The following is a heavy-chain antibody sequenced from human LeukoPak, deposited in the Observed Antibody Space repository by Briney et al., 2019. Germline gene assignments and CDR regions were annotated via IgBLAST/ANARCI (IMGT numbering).Heavy chain of an antibody. Sequence: GGSLRLSCAVSGFTFRSYAIYWVRQAPGKGLEWVSGISGSGGDTYFADSVKGQFTNSRDNSKNTVFLQMDSLRAEDTAVYYCAKTTDGYSSGRYPGWPIDYWGQGTLVTVSS. D-gene: IGHD6-19*01. J-gene: IGHJ4*02. CDR1: GFTFRSYA. CDR2: ISGSGGDT. V-gene: IGHV3-23*01. CDR3: AKTTDGYSSGRYPGWPIDY.